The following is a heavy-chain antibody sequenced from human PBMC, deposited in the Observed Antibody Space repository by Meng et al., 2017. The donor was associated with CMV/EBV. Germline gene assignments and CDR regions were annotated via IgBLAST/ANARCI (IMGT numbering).Heavy chain of an antibody. CDR1: GGSISSYH. J-gene: IGHJ5*02. Sequence: QVQSPELGPGLAKRSETLSLTCTVSGGSISSYHWSWIRQPAGKGLEWIGRIYTSGSTNYNPSLKSRVTMSVDTSKNQFSLKLSSVTAADTAVYYCARDLMNCSSTSCANWFDPWGQGTLVTVSS. D-gene: IGHD2-2*01. CDR3: ARDLMNCSSTSCANWFDP. V-gene: IGHV4-4*07. CDR2: IYTSGST.